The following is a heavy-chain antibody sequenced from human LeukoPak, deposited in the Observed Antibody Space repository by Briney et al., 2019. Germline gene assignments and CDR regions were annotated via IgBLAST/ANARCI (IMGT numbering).Heavy chain of an antibody. CDR3: ARHWYSSSWYSSPFDY. Sequence: NPSDTLSLTCSVSCGSMRSYYWSGMRQPPGRGVEGFGYIYYSGSTNYNPSLERRVTISVDPSQHQFSLKLSSVTAADTAVYYCARHWYSSSWYSSPFDYWGQGTLVTVSS. D-gene: IGHD6-13*01. V-gene: IGHV4-59*08. CDR1: CGSMRSYY. J-gene: IGHJ4*02. CDR2: IYYSGST.